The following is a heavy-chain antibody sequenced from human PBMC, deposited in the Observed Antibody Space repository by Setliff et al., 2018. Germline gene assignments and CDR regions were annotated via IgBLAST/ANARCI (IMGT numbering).Heavy chain of an antibody. CDR2: INPSGTT. V-gene: IGHV4-34*01. D-gene: IGHD3-16*01. CDR3: RFWSYVYKNDY. J-gene: IGHJ4*02. Sequence: SETLSLTCTFYGGPFSDYYWGWVRQTPGKGLEWIAEINPSGTTNYIPSLKSRLTISVDTSKRQFSLKLNSLTAADTAVYYCRFWSYVYKNDYWAQGTLVTVSS. CDR1: GGPFSDYY.